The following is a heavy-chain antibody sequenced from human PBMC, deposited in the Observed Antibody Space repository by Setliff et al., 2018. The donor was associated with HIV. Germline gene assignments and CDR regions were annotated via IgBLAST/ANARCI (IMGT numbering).Heavy chain of an antibody. Sequence: GASVKVSCKASGYTFTSYDINWVRQATGQGLEWMGWMNPNSGNTGYAQKFQGRVTMTRNTSISTAYMELSSLRSEDTAVYYCARVPGITIFVVVSPGSYYYYGMDVWGQGTTVTVSS. CDR2: MNPNSGNT. CDR3: ARVPGITIFVVVSPGSYYYYGMDV. D-gene: IGHD3-3*01. V-gene: IGHV1-8*02. J-gene: IGHJ6*02. CDR1: GYTFTSYD.